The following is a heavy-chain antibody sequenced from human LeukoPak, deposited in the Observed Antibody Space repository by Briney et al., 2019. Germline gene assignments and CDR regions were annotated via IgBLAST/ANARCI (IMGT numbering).Heavy chain of an antibody. CDR2: FDPEDGET. CDR3: TILVGATHFDY. D-gene: IGHD1-26*01. CDR1: GYTLTELS. V-gene: IGHV1-24*01. Sequence: ASEKVSCKVSGYTLTELSMHWVRQTPGKGLEWMGGFDPEDGETIYAQKFQGRVTMTEDTSTDTAYMEVSSLRSEDTALYYCTILVGATHFDYWGQGTLVTVSS. J-gene: IGHJ4*02.